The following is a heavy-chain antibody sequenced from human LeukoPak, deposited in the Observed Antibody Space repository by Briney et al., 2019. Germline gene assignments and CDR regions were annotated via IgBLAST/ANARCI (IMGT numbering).Heavy chain of an antibody. CDR3: ARSSSWSGFDY. J-gene: IGHJ4*02. CDR2: IWYDGSNK. CDR1: GFTFSSYG. D-gene: IGHD6-13*01. V-gene: IGHV3-33*01. Sequence: GGSLGLSCAASGFTFSSYGMHWVRQAPGKGLEWVAVIWYDGSNKYYADPVKGRFTISRDNSKNTLYLQMNSLRAEDTAVYYCARSSSWSGFDYWGQGTLVTVSS.